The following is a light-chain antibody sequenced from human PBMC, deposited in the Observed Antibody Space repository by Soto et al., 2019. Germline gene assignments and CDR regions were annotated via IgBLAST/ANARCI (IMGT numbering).Light chain of an antibody. V-gene: IGKV3-15*01. CDR1: QGLSSN. CDR2: GAS. Sequence: EIVMTQSPATLSVSPGERATLSCRASQGLSSNLAWYQQKPGQAPRLLIYGASTRATGIPARFSGSGSGTEFTLTISSLQSEDFALYYCQQYNNWPWTFGQGTKVEIK. J-gene: IGKJ1*01. CDR3: QQYNNWPWT.